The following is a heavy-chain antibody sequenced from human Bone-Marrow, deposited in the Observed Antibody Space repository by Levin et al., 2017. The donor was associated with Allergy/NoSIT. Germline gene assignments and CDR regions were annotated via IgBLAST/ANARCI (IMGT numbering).Heavy chain of an antibody. Sequence: GSLRLSCAVSGGSISSGGYSWSWIRQPPGKGLEWIGEINHSGSTNYNPSLKSRVTISVDTSKNQFSLKLSSVTAADTAVYYCARGESPRAYYYDSSGPPGSGFDYWGQGTLVTVSS. J-gene: IGHJ4*02. CDR1: GGSISSGGYS. V-gene: IGHV4-34*01. D-gene: IGHD3-22*01. CDR2: INHSGST. CDR3: ARGESPRAYYYDSSGPPGSGFDY.